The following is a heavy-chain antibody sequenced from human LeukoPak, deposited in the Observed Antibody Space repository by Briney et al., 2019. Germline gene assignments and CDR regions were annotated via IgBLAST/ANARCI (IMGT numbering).Heavy chain of an antibody. J-gene: IGHJ5*02. CDR2: INHDGSDT. CDR3: ASTQGLLWFGELPA. V-gene: IGHV3-74*01. CDR1: GFTFKLYW. D-gene: IGHD3-10*01. Sequence: GGSLRLSCAASGFTFKLYWMHWVRQVPGRGPVWVSRINHDGSDTIYADSVRGRFTISRDDAKNTLYLQMNNLRAEDTAVYYCASTQGLLWFGELPAWGQGTLVTVSS.